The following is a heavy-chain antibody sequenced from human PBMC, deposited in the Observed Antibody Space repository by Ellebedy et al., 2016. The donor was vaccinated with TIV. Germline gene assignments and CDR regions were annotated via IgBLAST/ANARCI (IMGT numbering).Heavy chain of an antibody. CDR1: GGSISSGHYY. CDR2: TFYSANT. CDR3: ARSPAGATPLGD. D-gene: IGHD3-16*01. J-gene: IGHJ4*02. V-gene: IGHV4-30-4*01. Sequence: SCTVSGGSISSGHYYWNWIRQSPGKGLEWIGYTFYSANTYYNPSLKSRVSISVDPSKHQFSLKLTSVTAADTAMYYCARSPAGATPLGDWGQGTLVTVSS.